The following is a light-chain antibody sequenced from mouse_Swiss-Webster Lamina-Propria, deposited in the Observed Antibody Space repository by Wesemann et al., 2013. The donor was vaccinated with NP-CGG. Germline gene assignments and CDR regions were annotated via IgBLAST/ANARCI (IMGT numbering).Light chain of an antibody. CDR1: QSVSND. CDR2: YAS. Sequence: KFLLVSAGDRVTITCKASQSVSNDVAWYQQKPGQSPKLLIYYASNRYTGVPDRFTGSGYGTDFTFTISTVQAEDLAVYFCQQDYSSPWTFGGGTKLEIK. J-gene: IGKJ1*01. CDR3: QQDYSSPWT. V-gene: IGKV6-32*01.